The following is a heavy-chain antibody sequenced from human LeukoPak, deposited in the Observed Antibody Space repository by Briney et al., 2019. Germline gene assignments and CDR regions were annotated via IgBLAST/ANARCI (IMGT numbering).Heavy chain of an antibody. V-gene: IGHV1-2*02. CDR3: ARSLGYCTNGVCLQQHPYRP. J-gene: IGHJ4*02. Sequence: ASVKVSCKASGYTFTGYYMHWVRQAPGQGLEWMGWINPNSGGTNYAQKFQGRVTMTRDTSISTAYMELSRLRSDDTAVYYCARSLGYCTNGVCLQQHPYRPWGQGTLVTVSS. D-gene: IGHD2-8*01. CDR2: INPNSGGT. CDR1: GYTFTGYY.